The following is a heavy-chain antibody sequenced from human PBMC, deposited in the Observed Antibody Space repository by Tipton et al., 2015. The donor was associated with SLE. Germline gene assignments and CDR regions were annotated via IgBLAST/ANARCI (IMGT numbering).Heavy chain of an antibody. Sequence: TLSLTCTVSGGSISSGGYYWSWIRQPPGKGLEWIGEISHTGSTNFNRSLKSRVIISVDRSKNQFSLRLSTMTAADTAVYYCARGLFGWELPYWGQGTLVTVSS. CDR3: ARGLFGWELPY. J-gene: IGHJ4*02. D-gene: IGHD1-26*01. V-gene: IGHV4-30-2*01. CDR1: GGSISSGGYY. CDR2: ISHTGST.